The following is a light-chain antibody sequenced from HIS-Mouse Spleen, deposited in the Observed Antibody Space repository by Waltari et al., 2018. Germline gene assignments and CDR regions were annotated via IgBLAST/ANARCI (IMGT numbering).Light chain of an antibody. CDR3: QSADSSGTYV. J-gene: IGLJ1*01. Sequence: SYELTQPPSVSVSPGQTARITCSGDALPKQYSLWYQQKPGPAPVLVIYKDSERPSGIPERFSGSSSGTTVTLTISGVQAEDEADYYCQSADSSGTYVFGTGTKVTVL. V-gene: IGLV3-25*03. CDR2: KDS. CDR1: ALPKQY.